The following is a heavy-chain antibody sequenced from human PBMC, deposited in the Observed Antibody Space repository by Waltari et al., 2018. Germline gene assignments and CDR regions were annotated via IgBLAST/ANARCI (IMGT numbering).Heavy chain of an antibody. V-gene: IGHV3-48*01. D-gene: IGHD1-26*01. CDR1: GFTFSSYS. CDR2: ISSSSSTI. CDR3: ARGSGSYYFDY. J-gene: IGHJ4*02. Sequence: EVQLVESGGGLVQPGGSLRLSCAASGFTFSSYSMNWGRQAPGEGLEWVSYISSSSSTIYYADSVKGRFTISRDNAKNSLYLQMNSLRAEDTAVYYCARGSGSYYFDYWGQGTLVTVSS.